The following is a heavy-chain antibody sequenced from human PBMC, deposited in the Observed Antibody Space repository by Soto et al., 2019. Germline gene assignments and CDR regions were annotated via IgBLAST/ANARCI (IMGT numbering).Heavy chain of an antibody. Sequence: GGSLRLSCAASGFTFSNFAVSWVRQAPGKGLEWVSTVSGSGGSLYYTDSVKGRFTISRDNFKNTVYLQTNSLRAEDTAVYFCARDPSVAGTYYFDYWGQGTQVTVSS. V-gene: IGHV3-23*01. D-gene: IGHD6-19*01. CDR3: ARDPSVAGTYYFDY. CDR1: GFTFSNFA. CDR2: VSGSGGSL. J-gene: IGHJ4*02.